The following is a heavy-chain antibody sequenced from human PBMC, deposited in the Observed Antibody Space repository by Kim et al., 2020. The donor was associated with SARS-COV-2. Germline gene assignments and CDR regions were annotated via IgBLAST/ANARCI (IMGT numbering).Heavy chain of an antibody. CDR2: IYIGGNT. V-gene: IGHV3-66*01. CDR3: AKTGTLGFGAGTYSPPNL. D-gene: IGHD3-10*01. Sequence: GGSLRLSCAASGIIVSGNYMSWVRQSARKGVEWVAVIYIGGNTFYADSVKGRFTISRDNSKNTLYLHMSSLRAEDTAVYYCAKTGTLGFGAGTYSPPNLWGQGTRVTVSS. J-gene: IGHJ4*02. CDR1: GIIVSGNY.